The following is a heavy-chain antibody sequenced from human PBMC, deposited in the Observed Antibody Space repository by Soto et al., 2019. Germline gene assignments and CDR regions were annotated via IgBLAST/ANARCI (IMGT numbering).Heavy chain of an antibody. CDR2: VYYNENT. CDR1: GGSLSSFTYY. V-gene: IGHV4-39*01. J-gene: IGHJ5*02. Sequence: SETMSLTSSVSGGSLSSFTYYWGGLRHPPGKGLEWIGTVYYNENTYYNPSLKSRVTITVDTAKNQFSLNLRSVTAADTAMYFCARRERYYGAPGGCDPWGPGTLVTVSS. D-gene: IGHD2-21*01. CDR3: ARRERYYGAPGGCDP.